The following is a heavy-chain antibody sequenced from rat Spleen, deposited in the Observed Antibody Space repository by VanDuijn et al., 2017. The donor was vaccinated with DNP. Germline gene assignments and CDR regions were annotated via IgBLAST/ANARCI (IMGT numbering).Heavy chain of an antibody. D-gene: IGHD1-2*01. J-gene: IGHJ2*01. CDR3: TRDQVTIAAPFDY. CDR2: ISTSGSRA. Sequence: EVQLVESDGGFVQPGRSLKLSCAVSRITFSDHNMAWVRQAPKKGLEWVATISTSGSRAYYPDSVKGRFTISRNDAKRSLYLQMNSLRSEDTATYYCTRDQVTIAAPFDYWGQGVMVTVSS. CDR1: RITFSDHN. V-gene: IGHV5-7*01.